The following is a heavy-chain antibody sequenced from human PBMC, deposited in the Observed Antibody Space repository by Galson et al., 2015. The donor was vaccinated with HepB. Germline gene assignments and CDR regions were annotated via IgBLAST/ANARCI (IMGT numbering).Heavy chain of an antibody. J-gene: IGHJ5*02. Sequence: CAISGDSVSSHSAAWNWIRQSPSRGLEWLGRTYYRSKWYNDYAVSVKSRITINPDTSKNQFSLQLNSVTPEDTAVYYCARVALIAAAGTVWFDPWGQGTLVTVSS. V-gene: IGHV6-1*01. CDR3: ARVALIAAAGTVWFDP. CDR2: TYYRSKWYN. CDR1: GDSVSSHSAA. D-gene: IGHD6-13*01.